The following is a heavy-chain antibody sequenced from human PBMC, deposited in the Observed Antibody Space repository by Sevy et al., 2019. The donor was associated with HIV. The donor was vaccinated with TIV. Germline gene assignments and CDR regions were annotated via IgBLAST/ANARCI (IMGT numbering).Heavy chain of an antibody. CDR3: AREKDIVVVVAATLRHYYYGMDV. CDR2: ISSSSSYI. Sequence: GRSLRLSCAASGFTFSSYSMNWVRQAPGKGLEWVSSISSSSSYIYYADSVKGRFTISRDNAKNSLYLQMNSLRAEDTAVYYCAREKDIVVVVAATLRHYYYGMDVWGQGTTVTVSS. D-gene: IGHD2-15*01. J-gene: IGHJ6*02. V-gene: IGHV3-21*01. CDR1: GFTFSSYS.